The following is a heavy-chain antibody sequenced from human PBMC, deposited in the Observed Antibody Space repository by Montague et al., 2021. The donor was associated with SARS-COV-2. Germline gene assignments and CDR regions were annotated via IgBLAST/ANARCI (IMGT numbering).Heavy chain of an antibody. D-gene: IGHD2-15*01. CDR1: VRSISSSRYY. Sequence: SETLSLTCTVSVRSISSSRYYWGWMRQSPGKGLEWIGCIYYSGSTYYNPSLKSRVTIYVDTSKNQFSLKLSSVTAADTAVYYCARQEPIVVVVAAARGWFDPWGQGTLVTVSS. CDR2: IYYSGST. J-gene: IGHJ5*02. V-gene: IGHV4-39*01. CDR3: ARQEPIVVVVAAARGWFDP.